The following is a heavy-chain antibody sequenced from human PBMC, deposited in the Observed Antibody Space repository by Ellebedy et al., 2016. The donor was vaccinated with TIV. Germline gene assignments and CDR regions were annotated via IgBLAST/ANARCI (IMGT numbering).Heavy chain of an antibody. CDR3: ARNPPTYNWVDS. J-gene: IGHJ5*01. Sequence: ESLKISCTVSGGSISRSSYYWGWFRQPPGKGLEWIGNIYYSGNTDYNPSLKSRVTISVDTSKNQFSLKLRSVTAADTAVYYCARNPPTYNWVDSWGQGTLVTVSS. CDR2: IYYSGNT. V-gene: IGHV4-39*01. CDR1: GGSISRSSYY.